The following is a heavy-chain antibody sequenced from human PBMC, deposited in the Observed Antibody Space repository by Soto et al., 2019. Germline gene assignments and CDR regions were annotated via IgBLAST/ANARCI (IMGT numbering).Heavy chain of an antibody. CDR1: GYTFTGYY. V-gene: IGHV1-2*04. J-gene: IGHJ6*02. D-gene: IGHD1-1*01. CDR2: INPNSGGT. Sequence: ASVKVSCKASGYTFTGYYMHWVRQAPGQGLEWMGWINPNSGGTNYAQKFQGWVTMTRDTSISTAYMELSRLRSDDTAVYYCARSVIQLEPPSGYYYGIDVWGQGTTVTVSS. CDR3: ARSVIQLEPPSGYYYGIDV.